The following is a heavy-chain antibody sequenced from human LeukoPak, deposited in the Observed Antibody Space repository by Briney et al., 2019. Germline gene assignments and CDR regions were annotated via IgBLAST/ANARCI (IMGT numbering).Heavy chain of an antibody. D-gene: IGHD3-9*01. Sequence: ASVQVSCKASGYTFNSYGISWVRQAPGQGLEWMGWISAYNGNTNYAQKLQGRVTMTTDTSTSTAYMELRSLRSDDTAVYYCARDLSKERYFDWLLPGPYYFDYWGQGTLVTVSS. V-gene: IGHV1-18*01. CDR2: ISAYNGNT. CDR3: ARDLSKERYFDWLLPGPYYFDY. CDR1: GYTFNSYG. J-gene: IGHJ4*02.